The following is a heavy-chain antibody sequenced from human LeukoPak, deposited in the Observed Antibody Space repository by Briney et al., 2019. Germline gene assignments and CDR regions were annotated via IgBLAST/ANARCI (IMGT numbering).Heavy chain of an antibody. V-gene: IGHV1-69*06. CDR3: ASQGYSSWGTYYYYYMDV. Sequence: SVKVSCKASGGTFSSYAISWVRQAPGQGLEWMGGIIPIFGTANYAQKFQGRVTITADKSTSTAYMELSSLRSEDTAVYYCASQGYSSWGTYYYYYMDVWGKGTTVTVSS. CDR2: IIPIFGTA. CDR1: GGTFSSYA. D-gene: IGHD6-13*01. J-gene: IGHJ6*03.